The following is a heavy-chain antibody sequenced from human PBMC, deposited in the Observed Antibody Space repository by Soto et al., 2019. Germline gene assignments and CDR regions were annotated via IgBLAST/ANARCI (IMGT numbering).Heavy chain of an antibody. CDR1: GGTLSTYA. J-gene: IGHJ4*02. CDR3: ARDNYGSGSYYSRLYYFDY. D-gene: IGHD3-10*01. V-gene: IGHV1-69*06. CDR2: IISIFDTV. Sequence: QVQLVQSGAEVKKPGSSVKVSCKASGGTLSTYAISWVRQAPGQGLEWMGGIISIFDTVNYAQKFQGRVTITADKSTSTAYMELGSPRSEDTAVYYCARDNYGSGSYYSRLYYFDYWGQGTLVTVSS.